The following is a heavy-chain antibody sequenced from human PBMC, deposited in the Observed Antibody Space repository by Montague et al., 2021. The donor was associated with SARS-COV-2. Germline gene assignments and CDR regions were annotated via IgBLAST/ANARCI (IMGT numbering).Heavy chain of an antibody. CDR3: ARREDYYGSGSYPN. Sequence: SETLSLTCTVSGGSISSSSYYWGWIRQPPGKGLEWIGSIYYSGSTYYNPSLKSRVTISVHTSKNQFSLKLSSVTAADTAVYYCARREDYYGSGSYPNWGQGTLVTVSS. CDR2: IYYSGST. CDR1: GGSISSSSYY. D-gene: IGHD3-10*01. J-gene: IGHJ4*02. V-gene: IGHV4-39*01.